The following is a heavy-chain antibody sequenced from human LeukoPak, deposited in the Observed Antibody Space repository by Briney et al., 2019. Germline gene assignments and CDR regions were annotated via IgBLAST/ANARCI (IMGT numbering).Heavy chain of an antibody. CDR3: DRGVVGALPGY. CDR2: IYYSGST. Sequence: PSETLSLTCTVSGGSISSGDYYWSWIRQPPGKGLEWIGYIYYSGSTYYNPSLKSRVTISVDTSKNQFSLKLSSVTAADTAVYYCDRGVVGALPGYWGQGTLVTVSS. J-gene: IGHJ4*02. D-gene: IGHD1-26*01. CDR1: GGSISSGDYY. V-gene: IGHV4-30-4*08.